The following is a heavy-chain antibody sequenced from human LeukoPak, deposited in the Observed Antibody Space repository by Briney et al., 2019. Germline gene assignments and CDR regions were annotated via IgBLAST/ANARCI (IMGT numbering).Heavy chain of an antibody. V-gene: IGHV3-30-3*01. CDR1: GFPFRDYP. CDR2: IADDGTNY. Sequence: PGGSLRLSCEGSGFPFRDYPIHWVRQTPGRGLEWVAVIADDGTNYYDAEFVKGRFIISRDNAKNSLYLQMNSLRAEDTAVYYCASWWGDAFDIWGQGTMVTVSS. J-gene: IGHJ3*02. D-gene: IGHD2-8*02. CDR3: ASWWGDAFDI.